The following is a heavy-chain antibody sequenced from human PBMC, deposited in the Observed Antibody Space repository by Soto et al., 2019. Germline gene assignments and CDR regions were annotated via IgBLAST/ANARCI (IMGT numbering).Heavy chain of an antibody. V-gene: IGHV3-30*18. CDR3: AKDHGGSVHLGELSLGVDY. Sequence: QVQLVESGGGVVQPGRSLRLSCAASGFTFSSYGRHWVRQAPGKGLEGGAVISYDGSNKYYADSVKGRFTISRDNSKNTLYLQMNSLRAEDTAVYYCAKDHGGSVHLGELSLGVDYWGQGTLVTVSS. J-gene: IGHJ4*02. D-gene: IGHD3-16*02. CDR2: ISYDGSNK. CDR1: GFTFSSYG.